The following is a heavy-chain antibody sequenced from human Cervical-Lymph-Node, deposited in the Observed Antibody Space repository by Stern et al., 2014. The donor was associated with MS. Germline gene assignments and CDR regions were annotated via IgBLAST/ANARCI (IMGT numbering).Heavy chain of an antibody. CDR3: AKPGGAHGMDV. Sequence: VQLVESGGGLVQPGGSLRLSCAASGFTLSSIWMSWVRQAPGKGLEWVANIKEDGSEKNYVGSVKGRFTISRDNAKNSVFLQMDSLKAEDTAVYYCAKPGGAHGMDVWGQGPTVTVSS. CDR2: IKEDGSEK. V-gene: IGHV3-7*01. CDR1: GFTLSSIW. D-gene: IGHD1-14*01. J-gene: IGHJ6*02.